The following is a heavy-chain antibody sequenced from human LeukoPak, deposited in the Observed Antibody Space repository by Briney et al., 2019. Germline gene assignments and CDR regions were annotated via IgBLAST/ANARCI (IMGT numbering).Heavy chain of an antibody. Sequence: PSETLSLTCAVYGGSFSGYYWSWIRQPPGKGLEWIGEINHSGSTNYNPSLNSRVTISIDTSKNQFSLKLSSVTATDTAVYYCARDCSDGGYNWFDPWGQGTLVTVSS. CDR1: GGSFSGYY. CDR2: INHSGST. V-gene: IGHV4-34*01. J-gene: IGHJ5*02. CDR3: ARDCSDGGYNWFDP. D-gene: IGHD2-15*01.